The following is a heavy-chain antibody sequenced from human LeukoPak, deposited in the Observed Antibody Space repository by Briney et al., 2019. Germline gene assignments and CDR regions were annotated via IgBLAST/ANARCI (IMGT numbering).Heavy chain of an antibody. CDR2: INHRGST. CDR3: ARGGYSYGTFDY. D-gene: IGHD5-18*01. J-gene: IGHJ4*02. CDR1: GGSFSGYY. Sequence: ASETLSLTCAVYGGSFSGYYWSWIRQPPGKGLEWIGEINHRGSTNYNPSLKSRVTISVDTSKNQFSLKLSSVTAADTAVYYCARGGYSYGTFDYWGQGTLVTVSS. V-gene: IGHV4-34*01.